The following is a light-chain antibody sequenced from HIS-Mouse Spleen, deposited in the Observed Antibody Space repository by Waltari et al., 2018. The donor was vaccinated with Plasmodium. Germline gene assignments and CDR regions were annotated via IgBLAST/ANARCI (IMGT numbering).Light chain of an antibody. J-gene: IGKJ1*01. CDR3: QQYNNWPRET. Sequence: DIVMTHSPATLSVSPGESATLPFRASQSVRSNLAWYQQKPGQAPRLLIYGASTSATGIPARFSGSGSGTEFTLTISSMQSEDFAVYYCQQYNNWPRETFGQGTKVEIK. V-gene: IGKV3-15*01. CDR1: QSVRSN. CDR2: GAS.